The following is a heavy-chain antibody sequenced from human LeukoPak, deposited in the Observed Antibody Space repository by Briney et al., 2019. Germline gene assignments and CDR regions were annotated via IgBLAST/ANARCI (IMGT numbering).Heavy chain of an antibody. CDR2: IYSGGST. Sequence: GGSLRLSCAASGFTASSNYMSWVRQAPGKGLEWVSVIYSGGSTYYADSVKGRFTISRDNSKNTLYLQMSSLGAEDTAVYYCARAQANSFGSGSYIDYWGQGTLVTVSS. J-gene: IGHJ4*02. CDR1: GFTASSNY. D-gene: IGHD3-10*01. CDR3: ARAQANSFGSGSYIDY. V-gene: IGHV3-66*01.